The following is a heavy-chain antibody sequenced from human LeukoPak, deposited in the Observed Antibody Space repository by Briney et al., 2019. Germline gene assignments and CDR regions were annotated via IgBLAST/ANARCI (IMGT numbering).Heavy chain of an antibody. D-gene: IGHD5-18*01. CDR1: GGTFSSYA. Sequence: ASVKVSCKASGGTFSSYAISWVQQAPGQGLEWMGRIIPIFGIANYAQKFQGRVTITADKSTSTAYMELSSLGSEDTAVYYCARGPIQLWLLGPSEGTNWFDPWGQGTLVTVSS. J-gene: IGHJ5*02. CDR2: IIPIFGIA. CDR3: ARGPIQLWLLGPSEGTNWFDP. V-gene: IGHV1-69*04.